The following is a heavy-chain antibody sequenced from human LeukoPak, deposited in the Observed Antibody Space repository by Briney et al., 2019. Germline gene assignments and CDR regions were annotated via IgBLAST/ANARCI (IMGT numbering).Heavy chain of an antibody. CDR1: GGSFSGYY. D-gene: IGHD6-13*01. Sequence: SETLSLTCAVYGGSFSGYYWSWIRQPPGKGLEWIGYIYHSGSTYYNPSLKSRVTISVDRSKNQFSLKLSSVTAADTAVYYCARWGFIAAAGTEWFDPWGQGTLVTVSS. V-gene: IGHV4-30-2*01. J-gene: IGHJ5*02. CDR3: ARWGFIAAAGTEWFDP. CDR2: IYHSGST.